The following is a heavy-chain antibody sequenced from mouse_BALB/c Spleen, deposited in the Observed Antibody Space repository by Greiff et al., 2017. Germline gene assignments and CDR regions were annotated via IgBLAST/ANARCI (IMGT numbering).Heavy chain of an antibody. D-gene: IGHD2-4*01. J-gene: IGHJ4*01. CDR2: IDPANGNT. CDR1: GFNIKDTY. Sequence: VQLQQSGAELVKPGASVKLSCTASGFNIKDTYMHWVKQRPEQGLEWIGRIDPANGNTKYDPKFQGKATITADTSSNTAYLQLSSLTSEDTAVYYCARRGDYDGYYAMDYWGQGTSVTVSS. V-gene: IGHV14-3*02. CDR3: ARRGDYDGYYAMDY.